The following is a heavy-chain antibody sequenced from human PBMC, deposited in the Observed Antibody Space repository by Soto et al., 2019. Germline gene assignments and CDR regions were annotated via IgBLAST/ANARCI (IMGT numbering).Heavy chain of an antibody. CDR3: ARNRRDTAMVSYSYYGMDI. CDR1: GGSISSYY. Sequence: SETLSLTCTVSGGSISSYYWSWIRQPPGKGLEWIGYIYYSGSTNNNPSLKSRVTISVDTSKNQCSLKLSSVTAADTAVYYCARNRRDTAMVSYSYYGMDIWGQETTVTAP. J-gene: IGHJ6*02. V-gene: IGHV4-59*01. D-gene: IGHD5-18*01. CDR2: IYYSGST.